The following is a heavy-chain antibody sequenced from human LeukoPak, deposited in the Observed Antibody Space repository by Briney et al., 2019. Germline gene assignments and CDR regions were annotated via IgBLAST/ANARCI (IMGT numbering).Heavy chain of an antibody. V-gene: IGHV3-23*01. Sequence: PGGSLRLSCAASGFTFSSYAMSWVRQAPGKGLEWVSAISGSGGSTYYADSVKGRFTISRDNSKNTLYLQMNSLRAEDTAVYYCAKDLAHIVVVTAEGDYWGQGTLVTVSS. CDR1: GFTFSSYA. CDR3: AKDLAHIVVVTAEGDY. CDR2: ISGSGGST. J-gene: IGHJ4*02. D-gene: IGHD2-21*02.